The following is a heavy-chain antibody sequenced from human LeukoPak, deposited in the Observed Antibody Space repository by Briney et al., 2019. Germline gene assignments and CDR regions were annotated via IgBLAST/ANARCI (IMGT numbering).Heavy chain of an antibody. Sequence: GRSLRLSCAASGFTFDDYAMHWVRQAPGKGLEWVSGISWNSGSIGYADSVKGRFTISRDNAENSLYLQMNSLRAEDMALYYCAKAFRGDYYYMDVWGKGTTVTVSS. V-gene: IGHV3-9*03. CDR2: ISWNSGSI. J-gene: IGHJ6*03. CDR1: GFTFDDYA. CDR3: AKAFRGDYYYMDV. D-gene: IGHD3-3*02.